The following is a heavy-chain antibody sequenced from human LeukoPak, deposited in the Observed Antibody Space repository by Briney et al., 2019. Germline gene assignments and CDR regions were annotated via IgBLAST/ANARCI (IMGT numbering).Heavy chain of an antibody. V-gene: IGHV1-18*01. CDR2: ISAYNGDT. J-gene: IGHJ4*02. Sequence: ASVKVSCKASGFTFTSHGFTWVRQAPGQGLEWMGWISAYNGDTHSAERFQGRVTLTTDTSTSTAYMELRSLRSDDTAVYYCARKQPSLPFDFWGRETLVIVSS. CDR3: ARKQPSLPFDF. CDR1: GFTFTSHG. D-gene: IGHD6-13*01.